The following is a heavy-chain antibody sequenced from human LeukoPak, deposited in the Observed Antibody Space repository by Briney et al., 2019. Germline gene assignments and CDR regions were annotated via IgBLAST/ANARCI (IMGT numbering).Heavy chain of an antibody. J-gene: IGHJ3*02. CDR1: GLSFSSYG. CDR2: IQYDGSNK. CDR3: ARDIHSVAFDI. Sequence: GGSLRLSCAASGLSFSSYGMHWVRQAPGKGLEWVAFIQYDGSNKFYADSVKGRFTISRDNAKRSVYLQMNSLGVEDTAVYYCARDIHSVAFDIWGQGTMVTVSS. V-gene: IGHV3-30*12.